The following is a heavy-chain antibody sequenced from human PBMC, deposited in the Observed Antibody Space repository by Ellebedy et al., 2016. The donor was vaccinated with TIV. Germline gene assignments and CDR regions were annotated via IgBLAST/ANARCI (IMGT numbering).Heavy chain of an antibody. J-gene: IGHJ4*02. V-gene: IGHV3-15*01. Sequence: GGSLRLXXAASGFTFSNAWMSWVRQAPGKGLEWVGRIKSKTDGGTTDYAAPVKGRFTISRDDSKNTLYLQMNSLRAEDTAVYYCARAPDGIIAPFDYWGQGTLVTVSS. CDR3: ARAPDGIIAPFDY. D-gene: IGHD1-26*01. CDR2: IKSKTDGGTT. CDR1: GFTFSNAW.